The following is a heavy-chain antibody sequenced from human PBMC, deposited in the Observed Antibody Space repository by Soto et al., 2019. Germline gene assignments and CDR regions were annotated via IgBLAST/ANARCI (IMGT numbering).Heavy chain of an antibody. D-gene: IGHD3-3*01. CDR2: INPNSGGT. J-gene: IGHJ6*02. CDR1: GYTFTGYY. V-gene: IGHV1-2*04. CDR3: ARDRITIFGVVHYGMDV. Sequence: QVQLVQSGAEVKKPGASVKVSCKASGYTFTGYYMHWVRQAPGQGLEWMGWINPNSGGTNYAQKFQGWVTMTRDTSISTAYMELSRLRSDDTAVYYCARDRITIFGVVHYGMDVWGQGTTVTVSS.